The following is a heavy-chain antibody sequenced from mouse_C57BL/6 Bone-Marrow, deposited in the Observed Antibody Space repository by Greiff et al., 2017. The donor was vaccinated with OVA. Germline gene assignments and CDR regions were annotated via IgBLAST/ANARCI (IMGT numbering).Heavy chain of an antibody. J-gene: IGHJ1*03. V-gene: IGHV1-81*01. Sequence: VQLVESGAELARPGASVKLSCKASGYTFTSYGISWVKQRTGQGLEWIGEIYPRSGNTYYNEKFKGKATLTADKSSSTAYMELRSLTSEDSAVYFCARGGYYVSYWYFDVWGTGTTVTVSS. CDR2: IYPRSGNT. CDR1: GYTFTSYG. CDR3: ARGGYYVSYWYFDV. D-gene: IGHD2-3*01.